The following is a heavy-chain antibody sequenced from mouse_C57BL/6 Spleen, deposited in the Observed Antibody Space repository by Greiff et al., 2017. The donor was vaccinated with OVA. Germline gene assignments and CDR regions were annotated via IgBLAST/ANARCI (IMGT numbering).Heavy chain of an antibody. Sequence: QVQLQQPGAELVKPGASVKLSCKASGYTFTSYWMQWVKQRPGQGLEWIGEIDPSDSYTTYNQKFKGKATLTVDTSSSTAYMQLSSLTSEDSAVYYCSRNYYGSPWFAYWGQGTLVTVSA. J-gene: IGHJ3*01. CDR1: GYTFTSYW. CDR3: SRNYYGSPWFAY. V-gene: IGHV1-50*01. CDR2: IDPSDSYT. D-gene: IGHD1-1*01.